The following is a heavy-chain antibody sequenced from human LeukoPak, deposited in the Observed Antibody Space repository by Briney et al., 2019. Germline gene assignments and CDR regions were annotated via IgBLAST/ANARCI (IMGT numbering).Heavy chain of an antibody. V-gene: IGHV3-21*06. D-gene: IGHD2/OR15-2a*01. CDR2: LSSTSSDK. CDR3: ARQGRSYINPNRGWFDP. Sequence: GGSLRLSCAASGFSFSSYTMNWVRQAPGKGLEWVSSLSSTSSDKRYAESVTGRFTISRDNPKNSVFLQMNSLRFEDTAVYYCARQGRSYINPNRGWFDPWGQGTLVIVSS. CDR1: GFSFSSYT. J-gene: IGHJ5*01.